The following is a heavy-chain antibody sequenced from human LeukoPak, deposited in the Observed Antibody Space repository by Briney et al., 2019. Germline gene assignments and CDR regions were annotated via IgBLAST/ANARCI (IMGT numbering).Heavy chain of an antibody. CDR2: ISWNSGSI. J-gene: IGHJ4*02. CDR1: GFTFDDYA. Sequence: GGSLRLSCAASGFTFDDYAMHWVRQAPGKGLEWVSGISWNSGSIGYADSVKGRFTISRGNAKNSLYLQMNSLRAEDTALYYCAKDMGGSGSSALDYWGQGALVTVSS. V-gene: IGHV3-9*01. CDR3: AKDMGGSGSSALDY. D-gene: IGHD3-10*01.